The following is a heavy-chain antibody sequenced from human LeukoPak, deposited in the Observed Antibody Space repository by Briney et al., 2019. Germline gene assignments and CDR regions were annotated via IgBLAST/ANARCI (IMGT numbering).Heavy chain of an antibody. D-gene: IGHD1-14*01. V-gene: IGHV3-64D*06. CDR2: ISSNGATT. Sequence: HSGGSLRLSCSASGFTFNRFYLHWVRQAPGKGLEFVSHISSNGATTYYADSVKGRFTISRDNSKNTLYLQMSSLRADDAAVYYCARVRAPGPFDYWGQGTLVTVSS. CDR1: GFTFNRFY. CDR3: ARVRAPGPFDY. J-gene: IGHJ4*02.